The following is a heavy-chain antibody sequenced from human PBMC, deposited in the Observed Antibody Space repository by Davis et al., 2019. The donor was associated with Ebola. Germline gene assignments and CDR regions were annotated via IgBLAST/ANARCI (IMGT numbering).Heavy chain of an antibody. CDR1: GFTFSSYG. CDR3: ARAHGSASFEPPRDY. D-gene: IGHD3-10*01. CDR2: ISYDGSNK. V-gene: IGHV3-30*19. Sequence: GGSLRLSCAASGFTFSSYGMHWVRQAPGKGLEWVAVISYDGSNKYYADSVKGRFTISRDNSKNTLYLQMNSLRAEDTAVYYCARAHGSASFEPPRDYWGQGTLVTVSS. J-gene: IGHJ4*02.